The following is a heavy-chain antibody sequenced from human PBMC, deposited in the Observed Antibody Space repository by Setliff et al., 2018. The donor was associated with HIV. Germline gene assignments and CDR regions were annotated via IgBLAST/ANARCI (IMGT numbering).Heavy chain of an antibody. CDR3: ARHRDPPGSRWIYYYYYMDL. D-gene: IGHD6-13*01. V-gene: IGHV4-39*01. Sequence: SETLSLTCSVYGASISNSNSYWGWIRQPAGKRLEFLGSIYDSGGTPYNPSLNSRLTIPVDTSKNRVSLRLRSVTAADTGVYYCARHRDPPGSRWIYYYYYMDLWGEGTTVTVSS. CDR1: GASISNSNSY. J-gene: IGHJ6*03. CDR2: IYDSGGT.